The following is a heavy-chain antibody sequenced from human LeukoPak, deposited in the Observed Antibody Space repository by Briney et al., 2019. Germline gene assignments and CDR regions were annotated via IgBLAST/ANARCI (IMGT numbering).Heavy chain of an antibody. CDR1: GFTFSNAW. D-gene: IGHD2-2*01. CDR3: ARDRDCSRTSCFNAFDV. Sequence: GGSLRLSCAASGFTFSNAWMSWVRQAPGKGLEWVAVISHDGNDQYYADSVKGRFTISRDNSKNALYLQMNSLRVEDTAVYYCARDRDCSRTSCFNAFDVWGQGTLAIVSS. V-gene: IGHV3-30*03. J-gene: IGHJ3*01. CDR2: ISHDGNDQ.